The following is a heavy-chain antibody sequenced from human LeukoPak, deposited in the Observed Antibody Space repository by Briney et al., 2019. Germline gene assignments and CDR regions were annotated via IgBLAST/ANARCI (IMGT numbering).Heavy chain of an antibody. D-gene: IGHD2-2*01. CDR2: ISSSSGTI. Sequence: GGSLRLSCAASGFTFSSYSMNWVRQAPGKGLEWVSYISSSSGTIYYADSVKGRFTISRDYAKNSLSLQMNSLRAEDTAVYYCARGYCSSTSCYSAHDNWFDPWGQGTLVTVSS. V-gene: IGHV3-48*04. CDR1: GFTFSSYS. CDR3: ARGYCSSTSCYSAHDNWFDP. J-gene: IGHJ5*02.